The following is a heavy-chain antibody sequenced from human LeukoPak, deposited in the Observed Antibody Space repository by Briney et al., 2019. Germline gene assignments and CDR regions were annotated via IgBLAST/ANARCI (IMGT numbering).Heavy chain of an antibody. CDR3: ARAGAGYYYYMDV. D-gene: IGHD3-10*01. Sequence: ASVKVSCKASGYTFTTYGITWVRQAPGQGLEWMGWISAYNGNTNYAQKLQGRVTMTTDTSTSTAYMELRSLRSEDTAVYYCARAGAGYYYYMDVWGKGTTVTVSS. CDR2: ISAYNGNT. CDR1: GYTFTTYG. J-gene: IGHJ6*03. V-gene: IGHV1-18*01.